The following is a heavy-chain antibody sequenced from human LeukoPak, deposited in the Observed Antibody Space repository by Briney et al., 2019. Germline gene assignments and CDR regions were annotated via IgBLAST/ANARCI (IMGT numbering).Heavy chain of an antibody. D-gene: IGHD1-26*01. CDR1: GFTFSSYE. J-gene: IGHJ4*02. CDR2: ISGSGGST. CDR3: ANPTYSGSYGGVY. Sequence: GGSLRLSCAASGFTFSSYEMNWVRQAPGKGLEWVSAISGSGGSTYYADSVKGRFTISRDNSKNTLYLQMNSLRAEDTAVYYCANPTYSGSYGGVYWGQGTLVTVSS. V-gene: IGHV3-23*01.